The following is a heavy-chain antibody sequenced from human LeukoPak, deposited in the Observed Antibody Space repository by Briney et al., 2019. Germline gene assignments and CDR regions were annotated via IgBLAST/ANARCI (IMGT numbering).Heavy chain of an antibody. V-gene: IGHV6-1*01. CDR1: GDSVSNNSAI. Sequence: SQTLSLTCAISGDSVSNNSAIWIWIRQSPSRGLQWLGRTYYRSKWYNDYAVSVKSRITLNVDTSKTQFSLQLNSVTPEDTAVYYCARSSNLHYFDYWGQGTQVTVPS. J-gene: IGHJ4*02. CDR3: ARSSNLHYFDY. CDR2: TYYRSKWYN.